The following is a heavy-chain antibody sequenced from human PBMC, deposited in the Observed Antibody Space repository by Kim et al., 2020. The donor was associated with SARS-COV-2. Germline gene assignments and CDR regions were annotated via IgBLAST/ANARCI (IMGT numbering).Heavy chain of an antibody. CDR3: ARVTYYYDSSCYWFDY. V-gene: IGHV1-3*01. J-gene: IGHJ4*02. D-gene: IGHD3-22*01. Sequence: KFQGRVTITRDTSASTAYMELSSLRSEDTAVYYCARVTYYYDSSCYWFDYWGQGTLVTVSS.